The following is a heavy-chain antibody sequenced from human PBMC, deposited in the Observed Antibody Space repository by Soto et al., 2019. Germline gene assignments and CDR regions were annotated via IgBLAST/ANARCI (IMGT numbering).Heavy chain of an antibody. Sequence: GASVKVSCKASGYSFRSYGISRVRQAPGQGLEWMGWISAYNGNTNYAQKLQGRVTMTTDTSTSTAYMELRSLRSDDTAVYYCARWMGVYYDFWSGYSSFDYWGQGTLVTVSS. CDR2: ISAYNGNT. J-gene: IGHJ4*02. V-gene: IGHV1-18*01. CDR3: ARWMGVYYDFWSGYSSFDY. CDR1: GYSFRSYG. D-gene: IGHD3-3*01.